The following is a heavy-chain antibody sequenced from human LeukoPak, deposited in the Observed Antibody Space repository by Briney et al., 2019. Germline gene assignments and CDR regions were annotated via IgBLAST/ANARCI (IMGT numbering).Heavy chain of an antibody. J-gene: IGHJ5*02. D-gene: IGHD2-15*01. CDR3: ARSGRYCSGSSCYEAYFWFDP. Sequence: SETLSLTCSVSGGSVSSGNYYWSWIRQPPGKGLEWIGYIYYSGSTNCNPSLKSRVTISVDTLKNQFPLKLSSVTAADTAVYYCARSGRYCSGSSCYEAYFWFDPWGQGTLVTVSS. CDR1: GGSVSSGNYY. CDR2: IYYSGST. V-gene: IGHV4-61*01.